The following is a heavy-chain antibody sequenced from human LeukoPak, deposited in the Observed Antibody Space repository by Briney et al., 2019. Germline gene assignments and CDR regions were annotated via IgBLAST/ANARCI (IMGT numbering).Heavy chain of an antibody. CDR1: GGSFSGYY. Sequence: SETLSLTCAVYGGSFSGYYWSWIRQPPGKGLEWIGEINHSGSTNYNPSLKSRVTISVDTSKNHFSLKLSSVTAADTAVYYCARPQGIGYCSSTSRYSFDYWGQGTLVTVSS. J-gene: IGHJ4*02. CDR3: ARPQGIGYCSSTSRYSFDY. CDR2: INHSGST. D-gene: IGHD2-2*01. V-gene: IGHV4-34*01.